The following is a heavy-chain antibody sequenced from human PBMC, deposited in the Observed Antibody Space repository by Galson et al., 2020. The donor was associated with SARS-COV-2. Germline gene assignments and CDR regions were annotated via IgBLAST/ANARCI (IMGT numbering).Heavy chain of an antibody. V-gene: IGHV3-74*01. D-gene: IGHD5-12*01. CDR2: INSDGSST. CDR3: ARGGLGLKLSGHGGYYYYYMDV. CDR1: GFTFSSYW. Sequence: GGSLRLSCAASGFTFSSYWMHWVRQAPGKGLVWVSRINSDGSSTSYADSVKGRFTISRDNAKNTLYLQMNSLRAEDTAVYYCARGGLGLKLSGHGGYYYYYMDVWGKGTTVTVSS. J-gene: IGHJ6*03.